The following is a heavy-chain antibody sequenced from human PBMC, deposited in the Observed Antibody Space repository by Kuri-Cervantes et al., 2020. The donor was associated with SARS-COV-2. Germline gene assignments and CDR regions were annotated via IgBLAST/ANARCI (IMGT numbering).Heavy chain of an antibody. D-gene: IGHD3-22*01. CDR3: ARRSYYYDSSGYYHYLAH. Sequence: GGSLRLSCAASGFTFSSYAMSWVRQAPGKGLEWVANIDQDGREQYYVESVKGRFTVSRDNAKSSLYLQMDSLRAEDTAVYYCARRSYYYDSSGYYHYLAHWGQGILVTVSS. J-gene: IGHJ4*02. CDR2: IDQDGREQ. CDR1: GFTFSSYA. V-gene: IGHV3-7*01.